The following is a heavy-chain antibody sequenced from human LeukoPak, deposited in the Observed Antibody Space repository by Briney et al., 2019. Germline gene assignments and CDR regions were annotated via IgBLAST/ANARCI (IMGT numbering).Heavy chain of an antibody. D-gene: IGHD3-22*01. Sequence: SETLSLTCTVSGGSISSSSYYWGWIRQPPGKGLEWIGSIYYSGGTYYNPSLKSRVTISVDTSKNQFSLKLSSVTAADTAVYYCARGIYDSSGYYYFDYWGQGTLVTVSS. CDR1: GGSISSSSYY. V-gene: IGHV4-39*01. CDR3: ARGIYDSSGYYYFDY. CDR2: IYYSGGT. J-gene: IGHJ4*02.